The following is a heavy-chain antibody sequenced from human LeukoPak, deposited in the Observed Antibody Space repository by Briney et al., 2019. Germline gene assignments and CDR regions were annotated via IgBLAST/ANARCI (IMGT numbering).Heavy chain of an antibody. D-gene: IGHD5-12*01. Sequence: GGSLRLTCAASGFTFSSYGMHWVRQAPGKGLEWVAVISYDRSNKYYADSVKGRFTISRDNSKNTLYLQMNSLRAEDTAVYYCAKTLQDPGYGVFDYWGQGTLVTVSS. V-gene: IGHV3-30*18. CDR3: AKTLQDPGYGVFDY. CDR2: ISYDRSNK. CDR1: GFTFSSYG. J-gene: IGHJ4*02.